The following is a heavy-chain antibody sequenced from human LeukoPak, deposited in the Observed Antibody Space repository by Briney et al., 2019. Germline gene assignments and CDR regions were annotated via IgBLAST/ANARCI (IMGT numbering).Heavy chain of an antibody. J-gene: IGHJ4*02. V-gene: IGHV4-4*02. D-gene: IGHD3-10*01. Sequence: PSETLSLTCAVSGGSISSGNWWSWIRQPPGKGLQWIGEVYPSGSTDYNPSLKSRVTISVDTSKNQFSLKLSSVTAADTAVYYCARDASGGSGSYKYYFDYWGQGTLVTVSS. CDR3: ARDASGGSGSYKYYFDY. CDR2: VYPSGST. CDR1: GGSISSGNW.